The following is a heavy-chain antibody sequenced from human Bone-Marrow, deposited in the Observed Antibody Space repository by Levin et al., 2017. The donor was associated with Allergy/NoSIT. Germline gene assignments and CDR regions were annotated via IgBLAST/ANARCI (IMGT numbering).Heavy chain of an antibody. CDR3: TTASLGYSSGWSPLSGFDY. Sequence: GESLKISCAASGFTFSNAWMSWVRQAPGKGLEWVGRIKSKTDGGTTDYAAPVKGRFTISRDDSKNTLYLQMNSLKTEDTAVYYCTTASLGYSSGWSPLSGFDYWGQGTLVTVSS. V-gene: IGHV3-15*01. J-gene: IGHJ4*02. CDR1: GFTFSNAW. CDR2: IKSKTDGGTT. D-gene: IGHD6-19*01.